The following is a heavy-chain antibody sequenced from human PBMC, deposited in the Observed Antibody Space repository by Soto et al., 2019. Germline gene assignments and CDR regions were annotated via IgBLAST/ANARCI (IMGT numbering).Heavy chain of an antibody. J-gene: IGHJ4*02. V-gene: IGHV4-59*01. Sequence: SETLSLTCTVSGGSISSYYWSWIRQPPGKGLEWIGYIYYSGSTNYNPSLKSRVTISVDTSKNQFSLKLSSVTAADTAVYYCARFGGVLRYFYWSIDYWGQGTLVTVS. D-gene: IGHD3-9*01. CDR2: IYYSGST. CDR3: ARFGGVLRYFYWSIDY. CDR1: GGSISSYY.